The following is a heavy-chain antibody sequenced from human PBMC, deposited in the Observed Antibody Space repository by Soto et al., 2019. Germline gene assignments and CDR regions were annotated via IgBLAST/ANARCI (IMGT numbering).Heavy chain of an antibody. CDR1: GGSITSGGYS. J-gene: IGHJ5*02. Sequence: SETLSLTCAVSGGSITSGGYSWSWIRQPPGKGLEWIGYIYHSGGTYYNPSLKSRVTLSIDRTKKQFSLKLKSVTAADTDVYFCERTMTKSGSFAPWAHGTLVPGSS. D-gene: IGHD4-17*01. V-gene: IGHV4-30-2*01. CDR2: IYHSGGT. CDR3: ERTMTKSGSFAP.